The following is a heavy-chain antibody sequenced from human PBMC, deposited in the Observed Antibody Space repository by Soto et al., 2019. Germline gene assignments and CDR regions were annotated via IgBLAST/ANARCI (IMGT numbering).Heavy chain of an antibody. CDR1: GFTFSSYA. V-gene: IGHV3-30-3*01. D-gene: IGHD3-22*01. CDR3: ARGGDEFILTGLYYYDSSGYARAFDI. Sequence: GGSLRLSCAASGFTFSSYAMHWVRQAPGKGLEWVAVISYDGSNKYYADSVKGRFTISRDNSKNTLYLQMNSLRAEDTAGYYCARGGDEFILTGLYYYDSSGYARAFDIWGQGTMVTVSS. CDR2: ISYDGSNK. J-gene: IGHJ3*02.